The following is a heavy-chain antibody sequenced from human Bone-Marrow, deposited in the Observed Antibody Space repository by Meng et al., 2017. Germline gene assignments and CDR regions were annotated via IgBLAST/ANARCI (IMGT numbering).Heavy chain of an antibody. J-gene: IGHJ4*02. V-gene: IGHV1-46*01. D-gene: IGHD4-11*01. CDR3: TRATVSTRGFGYYFDF. Sequence: QVQVVQSGAEVRKHGASVKVSCKASGYTFTNYYMHWVRQAPGQGRQWMGIIDPSGGSTTYAQDFQGRVTMTRDPSTSTVYMELSSLRSEDTATYYCTRATVSTRGFGYYFDFWGQGTLVTVSS. CDR1: GYTFTNYY. CDR2: IDPSGGST.